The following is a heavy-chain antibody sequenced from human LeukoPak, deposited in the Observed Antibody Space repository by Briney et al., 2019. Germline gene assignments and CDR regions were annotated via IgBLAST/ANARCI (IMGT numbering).Heavy chain of an antibody. D-gene: IGHD3-22*01. Sequence: TGGSLRLSCAASGFTVSSNYMSWVRQAPGKGLEWVSVIYSGGSTYYADSVKGRFTISRDNSKNTLYLQMNSLRAEDTAVYYCAGPVIVDYYGTDVWGQGTTVTVSS. CDR3: AGPVIVDYYGTDV. J-gene: IGHJ6*02. V-gene: IGHV3-66*01. CDR2: IYSGGST. CDR1: GFTVSSNY.